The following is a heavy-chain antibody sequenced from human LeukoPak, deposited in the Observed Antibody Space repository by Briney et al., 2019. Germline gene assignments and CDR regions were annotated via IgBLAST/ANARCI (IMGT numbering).Heavy chain of an antibody. V-gene: IGHV4-31*03. CDR2: IYYSGST. CDR1: GGSISSGGDY. J-gene: IGHJ5*02. D-gene: IGHD3-10*01. CDR3: ARGRLLWFGVNWFDP. Sequence: SETLSLTCTVSGGSISSGGDYWSWIREHPGKGLEWIGDIYYSGSTYYNPSLKSRVTISVDTSKNQFSLKLRSVTAADTAVYYCARGRLLWFGVNWFDPWGQGTLVTVSS.